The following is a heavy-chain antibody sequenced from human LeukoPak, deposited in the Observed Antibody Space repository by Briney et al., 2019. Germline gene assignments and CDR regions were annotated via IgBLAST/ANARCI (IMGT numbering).Heavy chain of an antibody. CDR2: IYHSGST. CDR3: ARVVVGATDDAFDI. D-gene: IGHD1-26*01. V-gene: IGHV4-38-2*02. CDR1: GYSISSGYY. Sequence: SETLSLTCTVSGYSISSGYYWGWIRQPPGKGLEWIGSIYHSGSTNYNPSLKSRVTISVDTSKNQFSLKLSSVTAADTAVYYCARVVVGATDDAFDIWGQGTMVTVSS. J-gene: IGHJ3*02.